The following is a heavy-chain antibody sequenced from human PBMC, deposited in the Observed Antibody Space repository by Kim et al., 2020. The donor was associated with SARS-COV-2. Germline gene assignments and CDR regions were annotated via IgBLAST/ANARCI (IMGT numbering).Heavy chain of an antibody. CDR3: AKVMTTVATDWLDP. J-gene: IGHJ5*02. CDR1: GFTFSDHV. CDR2: ISYDINKK. D-gene: IGHD4-17*01. V-gene: IGHV3-30*18. Sequence: GGSLRLSCVASGFTFSDHVMHWVRQAPGKGLEWVAAISYDINKKYYAESVKGRFTISRDNSKYTLYLQMNSLRGEDTALYYCAKVMTTVATDWLDPWGQGTLVTGSS.